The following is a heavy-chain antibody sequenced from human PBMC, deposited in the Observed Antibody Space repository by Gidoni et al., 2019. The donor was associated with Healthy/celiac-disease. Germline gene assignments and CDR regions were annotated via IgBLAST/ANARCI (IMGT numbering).Heavy chain of an antibody. CDR3: ARAVTAHAFDN. CDR1: AFTFSSYA. Sequence: QVQLVESGGGVVQPGTSLRLSCAASAFTFSSYAMHWVRQAPGKGLGWVAVISDDGSNKYYADSVKSRFTISRDNSKNTQYLQMNSLRAEDTAVYYCARAVTAHAFDNWGQGTMGTVSA. V-gene: IGHV3-30-3*01. CDR2: ISDDGSNK. D-gene: IGHD2-21*02. J-gene: IGHJ3*02.